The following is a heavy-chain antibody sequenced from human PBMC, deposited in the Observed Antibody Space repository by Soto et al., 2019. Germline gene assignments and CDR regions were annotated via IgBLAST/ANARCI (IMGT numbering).Heavy chain of an antibody. CDR1: GFTFSSYA. CDR3: ASLSGSYDFDY. CDR2: ISYDGSNK. D-gene: IGHD1-26*01. Sequence: QVQLVESGGGVVQPGRSLRLSCAASGFTFSSYAMHWVRQAPGKGLEWVAVISYDGSNKYYADSVKGRFTISRDNSKNTLYLQMNSLRAEDTAVYYCASLSGSYDFDYWGQGTLVTVSS. J-gene: IGHJ4*02. V-gene: IGHV3-30-3*01.